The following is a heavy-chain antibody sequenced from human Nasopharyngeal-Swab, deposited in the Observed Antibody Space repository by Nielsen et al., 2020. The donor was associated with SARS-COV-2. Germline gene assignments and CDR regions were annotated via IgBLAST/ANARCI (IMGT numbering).Heavy chain of an antibody. D-gene: IGHD5-12*01. CDR2: MNPNSGKT. CDR3: ARGFIVATIFHYYYYMDV. CDR1: GYTFTSYD. Sequence: ASVKVSCKASGYTFTSYDINWVRHATGQGVEWMGWMNPNSGKTGYAKKFEGRVTMTRNTSISTAYMELSSLRSEDTAVYYCARGFIVATIFHYYYYMDVWGKGTTVTVSS. V-gene: IGHV1-8*01. J-gene: IGHJ6*03.